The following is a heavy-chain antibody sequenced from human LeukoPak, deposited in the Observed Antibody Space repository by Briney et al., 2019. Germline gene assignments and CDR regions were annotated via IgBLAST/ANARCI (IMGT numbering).Heavy chain of an antibody. V-gene: IGHV3-9*01. D-gene: IGHD3-10*01. CDR3: AKDISKVWFGELLPFDY. CDR1: GFTFDDYA. CDR2: ISWNSGSI. J-gene: IGHJ4*02. Sequence: PGGSLRLSCAASGFTFDDYAMHWVRQAPGKGLEWVSGISWNSGSIGYADSVKGRFTISRDDAKNSLYLRMNSLRAEDTALYYCAKDISKVWFGELLPFDYWGQGTLVTVSS.